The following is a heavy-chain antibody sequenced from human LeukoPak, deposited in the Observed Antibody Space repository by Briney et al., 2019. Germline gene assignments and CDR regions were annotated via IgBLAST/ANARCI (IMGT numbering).Heavy chain of an antibody. V-gene: IGHV1-2*02. D-gene: IGHD3-10*01. Sequence: ASVKVACKASVYTFTDYYMHWVRKTPGQGLAWMGWINPNTGDTNYGRKFQGRVTMTRDTSINTAYMELRSLRSDDTAVYYCARSRRVGNGEYPDYWGQGTLVTVSS. CDR3: ARSRRVGNGEYPDY. J-gene: IGHJ4*02. CDR1: VYTFTDYY. CDR2: INPNTGDT.